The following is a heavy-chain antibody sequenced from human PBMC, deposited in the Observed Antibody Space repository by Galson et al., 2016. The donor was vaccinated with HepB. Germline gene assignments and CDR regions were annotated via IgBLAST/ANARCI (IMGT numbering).Heavy chain of an antibody. CDR2: VDPGDSYG. J-gene: IGHJ4*02. Sequence: SGAEVKEPGESLRISCKGSGYSFSSYWNTWVRQRPGKGLEWMGRVDPGDSYGNYSPSFQGHVTISADKSISTASLQWTNLKASDTAMYYCARHRGRHGYNDFDYWGQGTLVTVSS. CDR3: ARHRGRHGYNDFDY. CDR1: GYSFSSYW. V-gene: IGHV5-10-1*01. D-gene: IGHD5-24*01.